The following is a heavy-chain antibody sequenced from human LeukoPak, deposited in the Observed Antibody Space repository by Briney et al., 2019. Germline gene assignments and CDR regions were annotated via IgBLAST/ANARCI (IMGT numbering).Heavy chain of an antibody. CDR1: GFTFSSYG. J-gene: IGHJ4*02. CDR2: IRYDGSNK. CDR3: AKTLYGSGSYYNGGGY. Sequence: PGGSLRLSCAASGFTFSSYGMHWVRQAPGKGLEWVAFIRYDGSNKYYADSVKGRFTISRDNSKNTLYLQMNSLRAEDTAVYYCAKTLYGSGSYYNGGGYWGQGTLVTVSS. V-gene: IGHV3-30*02. D-gene: IGHD3-10*01.